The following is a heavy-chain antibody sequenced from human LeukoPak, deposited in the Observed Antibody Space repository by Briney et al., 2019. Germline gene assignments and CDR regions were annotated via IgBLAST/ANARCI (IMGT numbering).Heavy chain of an antibody. CDR1: GGSFSGYY. CDR2: INHSGST. CDR3: AGLIAIQLWEVGMDV. J-gene: IGHJ6*02. D-gene: IGHD5-18*01. Sequence: PSETLSLTCAVYGGSFSGYYWSWIRQPPGKGLEWIREINHSGSTNYNPSLKSRVTISVDTSKNQFSLKLSSVTAADTAVYYCAGLIAIQLWEVGMDVWGQGTTVTVSS. V-gene: IGHV4-34*01.